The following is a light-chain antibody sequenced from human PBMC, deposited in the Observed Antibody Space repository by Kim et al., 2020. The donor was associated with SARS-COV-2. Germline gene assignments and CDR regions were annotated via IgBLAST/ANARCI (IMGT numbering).Light chain of an antibody. CDR2: DTS. J-gene: IGKJ4*01. V-gene: IGKV3-11*01. Sequence: LSPGESATLSCRASQYIDTYLAWYQQKLGQAPRLLIYDTSDRATGVPARFSGSGTGTDFTLSISSLEPEDSAVYYCQQRDKWPLTFGGGTKVDIK. CDR3: QQRDKWPLT. CDR1: QYIDTY.